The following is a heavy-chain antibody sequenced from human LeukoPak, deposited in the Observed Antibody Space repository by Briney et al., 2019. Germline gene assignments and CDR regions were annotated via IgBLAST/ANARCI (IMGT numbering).Heavy chain of an antibody. Sequence: GGSLRLSCAASGFTFSSYSMNWVRQAPGKGLEWVSYISSSSTIYYADSVKGRFTISRDNAKNSLYLQMNSLRAEDTAVYYCARASIAAMRDYWGQGTLVTVSS. CDR3: ARASIAAMRDY. V-gene: IGHV3-48*01. CDR2: ISSSSTI. J-gene: IGHJ4*02. CDR1: GFTFSSYS. D-gene: IGHD6-6*01.